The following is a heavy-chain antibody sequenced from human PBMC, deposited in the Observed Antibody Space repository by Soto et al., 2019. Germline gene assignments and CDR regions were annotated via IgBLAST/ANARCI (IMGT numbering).Heavy chain of an antibody. D-gene: IGHD3-22*01. Sequence: ASVKVSCKASGYTFTSYAMHWVRQAPGQRLEWMGWINAGNGNTKYSQKFQGRVTITRDTSASTAYMELSSLRSEDTAVYYCARDGSQVYYYDSSGYLHYWGQGTLVTVSS. J-gene: IGHJ4*02. CDR2: INAGNGNT. CDR3: ARDGSQVYYYDSSGYLHY. V-gene: IGHV1-3*01. CDR1: GYTFTSYA.